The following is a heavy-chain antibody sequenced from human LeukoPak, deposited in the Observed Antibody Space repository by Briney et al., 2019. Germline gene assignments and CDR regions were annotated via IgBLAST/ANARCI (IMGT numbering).Heavy chain of an antibody. CDR2: IYYSGST. D-gene: IGHD3-16*01. CDR3: ARTYDYVWGTLDY. CDR1: GGSISSYY. Sequence: SETLSLTCTVSGGSISSYYWSWIRQPPGKGLEWIGYIYYSGSTNYNPSLKSRVTISVDTSKNQFSLKLSSVTAADTAVYYCARTYDYVWGTLDYWGQGTLVTVSS. V-gene: IGHV4-59*01. J-gene: IGHJ4*02.